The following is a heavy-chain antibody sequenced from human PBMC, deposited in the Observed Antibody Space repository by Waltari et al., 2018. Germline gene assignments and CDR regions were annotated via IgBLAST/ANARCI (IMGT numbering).Heavy chain of an antibody. CDR1: GYTFTNYA. D-gene: IGHD3-3*01. CDR2: INEGNGNT. V-gene: IGHV1-3*01. Sequence: QVQLVQSGAEVKKPGASVKVSCRASGYTFTNYAIHWVSRPPGQSLEWMGRINEGNGNTIYSQKFQGRITITRDTSSGTAYMELTSLRSEDTAVYYCARDLPYYDFLSGVGGGYFDPWGQGTLVTVSS. J-gene: IGHJ5*02. CDR3: ARDLPYYDFLSGVGGGYFDP.